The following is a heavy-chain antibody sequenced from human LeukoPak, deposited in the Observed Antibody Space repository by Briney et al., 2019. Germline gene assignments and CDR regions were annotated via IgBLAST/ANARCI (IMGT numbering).Heavy chain of an antibody. CDR1: GNRFNFYW. CDR2: VYPADSDT. J-gene: IGHJ3*02. CDR3: VRPSRITMIRGVPSGAFDI. V-gene: IGHV5-51*01. Sequence: GESLTLSCKVSGNRFNFYWIGWVSQLRGKGLEWLGTVYPADSDTRYSPSFQGQVTISADKSISTVYLQWFSLEASDTAMYYCVRPSRITMIRGVPSGAFDIWGQGTMVTVSS. D-gene: IGHD3-10*01.